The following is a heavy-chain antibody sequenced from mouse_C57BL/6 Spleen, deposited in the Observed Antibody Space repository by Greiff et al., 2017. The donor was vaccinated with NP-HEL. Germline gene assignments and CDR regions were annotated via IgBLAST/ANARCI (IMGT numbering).Heavy chain of an antibody. J-gene: IGHJ3*01. V-gene: IGHV1-64*01. D-gene: IGHD4-1*01. CDR2: IHPNSGST. CDR3: ARELGRGGFAY. Sequence: VQLQQPGAELVKPGASVKLSCKASGYTFTSYWMHWVKQRPGQGLEWIGMIHPNSGSTNYNEKFKSKATLTVDKSSSTAYMQLSSLTSEDSAVYYCARELGRGGFAYWGQGTLVTVSA. CDR1: GYTFTSYW.